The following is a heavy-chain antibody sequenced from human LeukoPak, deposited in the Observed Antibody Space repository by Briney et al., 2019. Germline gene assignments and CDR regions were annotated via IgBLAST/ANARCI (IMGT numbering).Heavy chain of an antibody. CDR3: AKDHGSGIYFGITDYNYYMNV. V-gene: IGHV3-43D*03. D-gene: IGHD3-10*01. J-gene: IGHJ6*03. Sequence: PAGSLRLSCAASGFTFDDYAMHWGRQVPGKGLEWGSLINCDGGSTYYEESVRGRFTISIDTIKNSLYLQMNSLRAEDTALYYFAKDHGSGIYFGITDYNYYMNVWGKGTTVTVAS. CDR1: GFTFDDYA. CDR2: INCDGGST.